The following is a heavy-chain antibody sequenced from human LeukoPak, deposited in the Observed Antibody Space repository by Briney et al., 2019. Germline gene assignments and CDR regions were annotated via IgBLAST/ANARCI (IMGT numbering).Heavy chain of an antibody. D-gene: IGHD3-10*01. CDR3: AKDRPFGSGSFYGMFDY. Sequence: GGSLGLSCAVSGFMIKNYAMSWIRQAPGKGLEWVSGNSGRGDITYYADSVKGRFTISRDTSTNTLFLQMDSLRVEDTAVYYCAKDRPFGSGSFYGMFDYWGQGSLVTVSS. V-gene: IGHV3-23*01. J-gene: IGHJ4*02. CDR1: GFMIKNYA. CDR2: NSGRGDIT.